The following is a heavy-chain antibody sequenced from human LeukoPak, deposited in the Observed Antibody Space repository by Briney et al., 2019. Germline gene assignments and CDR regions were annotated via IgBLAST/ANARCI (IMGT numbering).Heavy chain of an antibody. V-gene: IGHV1-2*02. CDR3: AREDDFLDY. CDR2: SNPNSDVT. D-gene: IGHD2-21*02. J-gene: IGHJ4*02. Sequence: ASVTVSCKASGYTFTGYYMHWVRQAPGQGLEWMGWSNPNSDVTNYAQMFQDRVTMTRDTSISTAYMELSRLRSDDTAVYYCAREDDFLDYWGQGILVTVSS. CDR1: GYTFTGYY.